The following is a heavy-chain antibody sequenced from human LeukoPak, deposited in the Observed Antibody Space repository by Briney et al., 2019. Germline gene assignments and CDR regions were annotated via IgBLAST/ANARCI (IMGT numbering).Heavy chain of an antibody. D-gene: IGHD2/OR15-2a*01. J-gene: IGHJ6*02. Sequence: GGSLRLSCAASGLTVSSNYMSWVRQAPGKGLEWVSVIYSGGSTYYADSGKGRFTISRHNSKNPLYLQMTSLRAEDTAVYYCAKEEEHTTWYGLDVWGQGTTVTVSS. CDR1: GLTVSSNY. V-gene: IGHV3-53*04. CDR3: AKEEEHTTWYGLDV. CDR2: IYSGGST.